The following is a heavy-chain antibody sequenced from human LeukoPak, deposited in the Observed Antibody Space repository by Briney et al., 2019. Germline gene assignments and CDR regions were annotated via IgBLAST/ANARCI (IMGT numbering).Heavy chain of an antibody. D-gene: IGHD3-22*01. CDR2: INPNSGGT. CDR3: ARSHDDSSGYSNWFDP. Sequence: ASVKVSCKASGYTFTGYFMHWVRQVPGQGLEWMGWINPNSGGTNYEQKFQGRVIMTGDTSISTAYMELTRLTSDDTAVYYCARSHDDSSGYSNWFDPWGQGTLVTVSS. J-gene: IGHJ5*02. CDR1: GYTFTGYF. V-gene: IGHV1-2*02.